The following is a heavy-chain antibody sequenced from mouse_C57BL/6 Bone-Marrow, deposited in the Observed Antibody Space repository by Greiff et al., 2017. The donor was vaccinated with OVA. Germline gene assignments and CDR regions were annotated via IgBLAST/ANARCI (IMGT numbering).Heavy chain of an antibody. J-gene: IGHJ3*01. Sequence: VQLQQSGPELVKPGASVKISCKASGYAFSSSWMNWVKQRPGKGLEWIGRIYPGDGDTNYNGKFKGKATLTADKSSSTAYMHLSSLTSEDSAVYYCAQDAYNSDYWGQGTMGTVSA. CDR3: AQDAYNSDY. D-gene: IGHD2-12*01. V-gene: IGHV1-82*01. CDR1: GYAFSSSW. CDR2: IYPGDGDT.